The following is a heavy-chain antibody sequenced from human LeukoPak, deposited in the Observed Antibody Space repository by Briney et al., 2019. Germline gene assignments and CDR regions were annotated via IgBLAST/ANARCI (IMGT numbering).Heavy chain of an antibody. V-gene: IGHV3-23*01. CDR3: AKEGYYYGSGDAFDI. CDR1: GLIFNNFA. D-gene: IGHD3-22*01. Sequence: GGSLRLSCAASGLIFNNFAMSWVREAPGKGLEWVSGVSDNGVTTNYADSVKGRFTISRDNSKNTLYLQMNSLRAEDAAVYYCAKEGYYYGSGDAFDIWGQGTMVTVSS. J-gene: IGHJ3*02. CDR2: VSDNGVTT.